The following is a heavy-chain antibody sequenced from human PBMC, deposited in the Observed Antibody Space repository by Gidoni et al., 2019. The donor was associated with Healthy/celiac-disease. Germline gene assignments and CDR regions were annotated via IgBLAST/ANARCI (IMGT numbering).Heavy chain of an antibody. CDR1: GFTFSSYG. J-gene: IGHJ6*02. CDR2: ISYDGSNK. Sequence: QVQLVESGGGVVQPGRSLRLPCAASGFTFSSYGMHWVRQAPGKGLEWVAVISYDGSNKYYADSVKGRFTISRDNSKNTLYLQMNSLRAEDTAVYYCAKDLMVRGSYYYGMDVWGQGTTVTVSS. D-gene: IGHD3-10*01. CDR3: AKDLMVRGSYYYGMDV. V-gene: IGHV3-30*18.